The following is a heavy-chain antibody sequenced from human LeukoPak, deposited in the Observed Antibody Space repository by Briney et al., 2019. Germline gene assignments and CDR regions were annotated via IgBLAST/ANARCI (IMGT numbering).Heavy chain of an antibody. D-gene: IGHD6-19*01. Sequence: GGSLRLSCAASGFIFSNYVTSWVRQAPGKGLEWVSSISVNSGDRHYADSVKGRFTISRDNSKNALYLQMSSLRVDDTAVYYCAKVLPPRGGRSGWYETNDYWGQGTLVTVSS. J-gene: IGHJ4*02. CDR1: GFIFSNYV. CDR3: AKVLPPRGGRSGWYETNDY. V-gene: IGHV3-23*01. CDR2: ISVNSGDR.